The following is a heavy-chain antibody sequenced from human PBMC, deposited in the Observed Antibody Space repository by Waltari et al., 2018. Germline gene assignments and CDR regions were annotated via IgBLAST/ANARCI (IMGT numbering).Heavy chain of an antibody. D-gene: IGHD2-21*01. Sequence: EVQLVESGGGWVQPGGSLRLAWTPPGFTFSKYWMSWVRQAPGKGLEWLASIKEDGSETNYVESVKGRFTISRDNAKNSLYLQMSSLRAEDTAVYYCSDPPSDFWGQGAVVTVSS. CDR2: IKEDGSET. CDR1: GFTFSKYW. V-gene: IGHV3-7*03. J-gene: IGHJ4*02. CDR3: SDPPSDF.